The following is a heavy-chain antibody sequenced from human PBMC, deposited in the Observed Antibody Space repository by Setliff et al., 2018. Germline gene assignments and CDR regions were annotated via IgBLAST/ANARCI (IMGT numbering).Heavy chain of an antibody. Sequence: SVKVSRKASGDPFNAYGVSWVRQAPGQGLEWMGGIIPLLGMTDYAQKFQGRLTIIADQSTTTVYMELSSLRFDDTALYYCARGPSPTVTPSRLIYFYHMDVWGTGTTVTVSS. CDR2: IIPLLGMT. V-gene: IGHV1-69*10. CDR1: GDPFNAYG. CDR3: ARGPSPTVTPSRLIYFYHMDV. J-gene: IGHJ6*03. D-gene: IGHD4-17*01.